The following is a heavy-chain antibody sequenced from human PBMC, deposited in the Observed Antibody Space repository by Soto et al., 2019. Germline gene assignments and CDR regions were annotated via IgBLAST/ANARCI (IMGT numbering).Heavy chain of an antibody. Sequence: SETLSLTCXVSGGSISSYYWNWIRQPPGKGLEWIGYIYYSGSTNYNPSLKSRVTISVDTSKNQISLKLSSVTAADTAVYFCARAPYYYDSIGYPDYWGRGTLVTVSS. V-gene: IGHV4-59*01. J-gene: IGHJ4*02. CDR2: IYYSGST. D-gene: IGHD3-22*01. CDR1: GGSISSYY. CDR3: ARAPYYYDSIGYPDY.